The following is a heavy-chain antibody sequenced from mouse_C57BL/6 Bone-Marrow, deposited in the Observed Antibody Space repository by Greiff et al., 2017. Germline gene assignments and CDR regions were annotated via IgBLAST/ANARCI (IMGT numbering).Heavy chain of an antibody. J-gene: IGHJ4*01. CDR1: GFNIKDAY. V-gene: IGHV14-4*01. D-gene: IGHD1-1*01. CDR2: IDPGNGDT. Sequence: VKLQQSVAELVRPGASVKLSCTASGFNIKDAYMHWVKQRPEQGLEWIGWIDPGNGDTEYASKFQGKATITADTSSNTAYLQLSSLTSEDTAVYYCTTITTVTYYAMDYWGQGTSVTVS. CDR3: TTITTVTYYAMDY.